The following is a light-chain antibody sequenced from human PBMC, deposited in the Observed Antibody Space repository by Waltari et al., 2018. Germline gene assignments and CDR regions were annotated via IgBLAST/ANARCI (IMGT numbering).Light chain of an antibody. J-gene: IGLJ3*02. CDR3: GAWDDSLNAPV. V-gene: IGLV1-44*01. Sequence: QSVLTQPPSASATPGQRVTIPCSGSSSNIGSYTVPWYQQFSGTAPRLVIYRTDQRPSGVPDRFSGSKSDTSASLAISGVQSDDEADYFCGAWDDSLNAPVFGGGTKLTVL. CDR1: SSNIGSYT. CDR2: RTD.